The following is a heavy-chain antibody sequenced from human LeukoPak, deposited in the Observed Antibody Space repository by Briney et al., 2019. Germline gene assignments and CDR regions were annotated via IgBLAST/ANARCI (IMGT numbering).Heavy chain of an antibody. D-gene: IGHD2-2*01. J-gene: IGHJ3*02. Sequence: PSETLSLTCTLSGGSVTSSSFYWAWIRQPPGKGLECIGTINYSGITYYNSPLKSRVTISVDTSKNQFSLKLNSVTAADTAVYFCAKSGPAAGRPDAFDIWSQGTMVTVSS. CDR3: AKSGPAAGRPDAFDI. CDR2: INYSGIT. V-gene: IGHV4-39*07. CDR1: GGSVTSSSFY.